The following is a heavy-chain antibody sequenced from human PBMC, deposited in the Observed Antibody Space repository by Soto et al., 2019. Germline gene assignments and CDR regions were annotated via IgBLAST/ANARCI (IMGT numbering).Heavy chain of an antibody. Sequence: SETLSLTCTVSGGSISSYYWSWIRQPPGKGLEWIGYIYYSGSTNYNPSLKSRVTVSVDKSKNQFSLKLSSVTAADTAVYYCARLQWLATDYYYYYGMDVWGQGTTVTVSS. CDR1: GGSISSYY. CDR2: IYYSGST. CDR3: ARLQWLATDYYYYYGMDV. V-gene: IGHV4-59*12. J-gene: IGHJ6*02. D-gene: IGHD6-19*01.